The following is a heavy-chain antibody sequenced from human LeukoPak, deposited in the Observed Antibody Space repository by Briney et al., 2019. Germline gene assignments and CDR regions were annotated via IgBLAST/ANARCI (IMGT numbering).Heavy chain of an antibody. Sequence: SETLSLTCTVSGGSISSYYWSWVRQPPGKGLEWIGYVHYSGSTKYNPSLKSRVTVSVDTSKNQFSLKLSSVTAADTAVYYCARGRTGSYFAADYWGQGTLVTVSS. V-gene: IGHV4-59*01. CDR2: VHYSGST. J-gene: IGHJ4*02. CDR1: GGSISSYY. D-gene: IGHD1-26*01. CDR3: ARGRTGSYFAADY.